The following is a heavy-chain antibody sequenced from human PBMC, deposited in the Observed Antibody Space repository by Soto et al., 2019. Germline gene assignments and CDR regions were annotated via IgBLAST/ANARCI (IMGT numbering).Heavy chain of an antibody. Sequence: VASVKVSCKASGYTFTSYGISWVRQAPGQGLEWMGWISAYNGNTNYAQKLQGRVTMTTDTSTSTAYMELRSLRSDDTAVYYCAGPNLRFLEWLSDPYYYYGMDVWGQGTTVTVSS. CDR3: AGPNLRFLEWLSDPYYYYGMDV. CDR2: ISAYNGNT. J-gene: IGHJ6*02. V-gene: IGHV1-18*01. D-gene: IGHD3-3*01. CDR1: GYTFTSYG.